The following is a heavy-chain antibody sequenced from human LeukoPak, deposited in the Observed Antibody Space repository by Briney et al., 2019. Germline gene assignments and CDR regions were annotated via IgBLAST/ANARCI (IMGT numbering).Heavy chain of an antibody. J-gene: IGHJ4*02. D-gene: IGHD4-23*01. CDR3: AKYAPPTTVVTRFFDY. V-gene: IGHV3-23*01. Sequence: GGSLRLSCAASGFSFSSHAMSWVRQAPGKGLEWVSAISGSGDNTFYAGSVRGRFTISRDNSKNTLYLQMDSLRAEDTAIYYCAKYAPPTTVVTRFFDYWGQGTLVTVSS. CDR2: ISGSGDNT. CDR1: GFSFSSHA.